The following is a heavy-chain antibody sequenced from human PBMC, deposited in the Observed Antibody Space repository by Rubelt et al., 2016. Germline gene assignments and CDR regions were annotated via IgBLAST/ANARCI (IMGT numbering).Heavy chain of an antibody. CDR2: LVWDDDK. V-gene: IGHV2-70*01. D-gene: IGHD6-19*01. CDR1: GFSLSTSGMC. Sequence: QVTLRESCPALVKPTQTLTLTCTFSGFSLSTSGMCVSWIRQPHRKALDWLALLVWDDDKYYSTSLKTRLTISKDTSKNQVVLTMTNMDPVDTATYYCARIAVAGTGFDYWGQGTLVTVSS. J-gene: IGHJ4*02. CDR3: ARIAVAGTGFDY.